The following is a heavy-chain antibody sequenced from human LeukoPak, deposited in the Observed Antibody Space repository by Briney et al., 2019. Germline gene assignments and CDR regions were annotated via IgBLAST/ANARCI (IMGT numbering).Heavy chain of an antibody. V-gene: IGHV1-2*02. J-gene: IGHJ5*02. D-gene: IGHD6-6*01. CDR2: INPNSGGT. CDR1: GYTFTGYY. Sequence: ASVKVSCKASGYTFTGYYMHWVRQAPGQGLEWMGWINPNSGGTNYAQKFQGRVTMTRDTSISTAYMELSRLRSDDTAVYYCARDYEQLAENWFDPWGQGTLVTVSS. CDR3: ARDYEQLAENWFDP.